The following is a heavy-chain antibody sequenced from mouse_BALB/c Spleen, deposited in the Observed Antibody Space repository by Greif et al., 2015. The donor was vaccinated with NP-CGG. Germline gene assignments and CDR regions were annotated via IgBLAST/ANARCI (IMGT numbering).Heavy chain of an antibody. J-gene: IGHJ2*01. V-gene: IGHV5-17*02. Sequence: EVQGVESGGGLVQPGGSRKLSCAASGFTFSSFGMHWVRQAPEKGLEWVAYISSGSSTIYYADTVKGRFTISRDNPKNTLCLQMTRRRSEGTAMYYWARLVDYWGQGTTLTVSS. CDR2: ISSGSSTI. CDR1: GFTFSSFG. CDR3: ARLVDY.